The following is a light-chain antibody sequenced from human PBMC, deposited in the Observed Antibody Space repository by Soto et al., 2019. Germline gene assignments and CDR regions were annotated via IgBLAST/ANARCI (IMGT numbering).Light chain of an antibody. CDR2: VNS. V-gene: IGLV1-40*01. CDR1: SSNIGAGYD. Sequence: QSVLTQPPSVSGAPGQRVTISCTGSSSNIGAGYDVHWYQQLPGTAPKLLIYVNSNRPSGVPDRFSGSKSGTSASLAITGLQAEDEADYYCAAWDDTLNGQVFGGGTQLTVL. CDR3: AAWDDTLNGQV. J-gene: IGLJ7*01.